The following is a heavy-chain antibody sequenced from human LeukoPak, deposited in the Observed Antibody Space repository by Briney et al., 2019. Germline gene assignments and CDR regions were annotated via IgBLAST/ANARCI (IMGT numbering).Heavy chain of an antibody. CDR3: AKENGDYYDSSGYSDY. D-gene: IGHD3-22*01. V-gene: IGHV3-30-3*02. Sequence: PGGSLRLSCAASGFTFSSYAMHWVRQAPGKGLEWVAFISYDGSIKYYADSVKGRFTISRDNSKNTLYLQMNSLRAEDTAVYYCAKENGDYYDSSGYSDYWGQGTLVTVSS. CDR2: ISYDGSIK. CDR1: GFTFSSYA. J-gene: IGHJ4*02.